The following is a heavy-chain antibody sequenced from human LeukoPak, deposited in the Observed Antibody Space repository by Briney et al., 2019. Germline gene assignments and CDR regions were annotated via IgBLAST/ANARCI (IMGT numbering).Heavy chain of an antibody. D-gene: IGHD6-13*01. Sequence: SETLSLTCTVSGGSISSYYWSWIRQPPGKGLEWIGYIYYSGTTNYNPSLKSRVTISVDTSKNQFSLKISSVTAADTAVYYCARGVYIAAAQYGYWGQGTLVTVSS. CDR2: IYYSGTT. CDR1: GGSISSYY. J-gene: IGHJ4*02. CDR3: ARGVYIAAAQYGY. V-gene: IGHV4-59*01.